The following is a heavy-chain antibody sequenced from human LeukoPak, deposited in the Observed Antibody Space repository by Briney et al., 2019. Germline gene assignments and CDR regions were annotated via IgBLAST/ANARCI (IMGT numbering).Heavy chain of an antibody. CDR1: GYTFTGYY. CDR2: INPNSGGT. Sequence: ASVKVSCKASGYTFTGYYMHWVRQAPGQGLEWMGWINPNSGGTNYAQKFQGRVTMTRDTSISTAYMELSSLRSDDTAVYYCARGAPDNTMIVVRALDDAFDIWGQGTMVTVSS. V-gene: IGHV1-2*02. D-gene: IGHD3-22*01. J-gene: IGHJ3*02. CDR3: ARGAPDNTMIVVRALDDAFDI.